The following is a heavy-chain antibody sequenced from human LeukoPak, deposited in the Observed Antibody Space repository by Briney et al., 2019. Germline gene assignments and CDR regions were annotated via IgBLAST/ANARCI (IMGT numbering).Heavy chain of an antibody. J-gene: IGHJ4*02. CDR1: GLTFSTSG. CDR2: IGPTGSDR. Sequence: GGSLRLSCTASGLTFSTSGFNWVRQAPGKGPEWVASIGPTGSDRYHADSIKGRFTISRDNANNFLYLQMNSLRAEDMAVYYCATETNGRHYDYWGQGTLLTVSS. CDR3: ATETNGRHYDY. V-gene: IGHV3-21*06. D-gene: IGHD1-14*01.